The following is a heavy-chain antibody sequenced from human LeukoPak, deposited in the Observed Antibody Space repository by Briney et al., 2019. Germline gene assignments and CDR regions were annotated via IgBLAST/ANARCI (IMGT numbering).Heavy chain of an antibody. CDR1: GFTFSSYA. D-gene: IGHD1-26*01. CDR2: ISGSGGST. CDR3: AKFQWELLTFDY. Sequence: PGGSLRLSCAASGFTFSSYAMSWVRQAPGKGLEWVSAISGSGGSTYYADSVKGRFTISRDNSKNTLHLQMNSLRAEDTAVYYCAKFQWELLTFDYWGQGTLVTVSS. J-gene: IGHJ4*02. V-gene: IGHV3-23*01.